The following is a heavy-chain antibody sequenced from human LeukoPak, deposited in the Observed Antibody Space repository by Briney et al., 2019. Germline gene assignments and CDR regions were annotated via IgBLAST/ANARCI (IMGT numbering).Heavy chain of an antibody. CDR3: ARGRGSNSWDYFDS. D-gene: IGHD6-13*01. CDR1: GYTFTSYD. V-gene: IGHV1-8*01. Sequence: ASVKVSCKASGYTFTSYDINWVRQATGQGPEWMGWMNPNSGNTGYAQNFQGRLTMTRSTSMSTAYMELYGLRSDDTAVYYCARGRGSNSWDYFDSWGQGTLVTVSS. J-gene: IGHJ4*02. CDR2: MNPNSGNT.